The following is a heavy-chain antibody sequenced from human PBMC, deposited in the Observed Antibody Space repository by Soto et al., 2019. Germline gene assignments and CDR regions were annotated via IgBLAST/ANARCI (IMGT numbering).Heavy chain of an antibody. CDR2: INHSGST. Sequence: PXETLSLTCAVYGWSFSGYYWSWIRQPPGKGLEWIGEINHSGSTNYNPSLKSRVTISVDTSKNQFSLKLSSVTAADTAVYYCARGRESGYSSSSWFDHWGQGTLVTVSS. V-gene: IGHV4-34*01. CDR1: GWSFSGYY. D-gene: IGHD6-6*01. CDR3: ARGRESGYSSSSWFDH. J-gene: IGHJ5*02.